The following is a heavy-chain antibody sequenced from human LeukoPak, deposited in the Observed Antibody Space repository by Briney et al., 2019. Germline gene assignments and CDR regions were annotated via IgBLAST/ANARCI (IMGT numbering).Heavy chain of an antibody. CDR2: IYYSGST. D-gene: IGHD3-22*01. Sequence: SETLSLTCTVSDGSISSSSYYWGWIRQPPGKGLEWIGSIYYSGSTYYNPSLKSRVTISVDTSKNQFSLKLSSVTAADTAVYYCARLQRITMIVVDPWGQGTLVTVSS. J-gene: IGHJ5*02. CDR1: DGSISSSSYY. CDR3: ARLQRITMIVVDP. V-gene: IGHV4-39*01.